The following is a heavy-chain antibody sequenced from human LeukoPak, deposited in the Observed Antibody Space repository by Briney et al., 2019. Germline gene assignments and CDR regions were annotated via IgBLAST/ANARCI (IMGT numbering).Heavy chain of an antibody. D-gene: IGHD5-18*01. Sequence: SVKVSRKASGGTFSSYAISWVRQAPGQGLEWMGGIIPIFGTANYAQKFQGRVTITADESTSTAYMELSSLRSEDTAVYYCARLGADTAMVNGAFDYWGQGTLVTVSS. CDR1: GGTFSSYA. V-gene: IGHV1-69*13. CDR3: ARLGADTAMVNGAFDY. CDR2: IIPIFGTA. J-gene: IGHJ4*02.